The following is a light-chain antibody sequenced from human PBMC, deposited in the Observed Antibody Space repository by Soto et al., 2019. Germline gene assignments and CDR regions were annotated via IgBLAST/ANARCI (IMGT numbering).Light chain of an antibody. J-gene: IGKJ5*01. CDR2: AAS. Sequence: DIQMTQSPSSLSASVGDRVTITFRASQSISSYLNWYHQKPGKAPKLLIYAASSLQSGVPSRFSGSGSGTDFTLTISSLQPEDFATYYCQQSYSTTITFGQGTRLAIK. CDR3: QQSYSTTIT. CDR1: QSISSY. V-gene: IGKV1-39*01.